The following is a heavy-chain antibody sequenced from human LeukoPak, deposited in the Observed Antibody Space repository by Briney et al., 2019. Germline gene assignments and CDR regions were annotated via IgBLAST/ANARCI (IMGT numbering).Heavy chain of an antibody. CDR1: GFTVSSNY. V-gene: IGHV3-53*04. J-gene: IGHJ6*02. D-gene: IGHD3-3*01. CDR2: IYSGGST. CDR3: AREGNPEGISGDFWSGSAGYYYGMDV. Sequence: PGGSLRLSCAASGFTVSSNYMSWVRQAPGKGLEWVSVIYSGGSTYYADSVKGRFTISRHNSKNTLYLRMNSLRAEDTAVYYCAREGNPEGISGDFWSGSAGYYYGMDVWGQGTTVTVSS.